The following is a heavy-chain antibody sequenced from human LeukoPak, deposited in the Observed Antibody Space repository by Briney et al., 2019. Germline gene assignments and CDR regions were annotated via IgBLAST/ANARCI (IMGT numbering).Heavy chain of an antibody. CDR3: ARLGDYGDYDDWFDP. CDR1: GGSISSYY. CDR2: IYYSGST. J-gene: IGHJ5*02. V-gene: IGHV4-59*08. Sequence: PSETLSLTCTVSGGSISSYYWSWIRQPSGKGLEWIGYIYYSGSTNCNPSLKSRVTISVDTSKNQFSLKLSSVTAADTAVYYCARLGDYGDYDDWFDPWGQGTLVTVSS. D-gene: IGHD4-17*01.